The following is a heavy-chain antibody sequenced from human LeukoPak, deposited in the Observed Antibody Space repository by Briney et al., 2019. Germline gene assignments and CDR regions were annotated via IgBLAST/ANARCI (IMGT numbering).Heavy chain of an antibody. D-gene: IGHD5-12*01. CDR1: GGSISKSTYY. V-gene: IGHV4-39*06. Sequence: SETLSLTCTVSGGSISKSTYYWAWIRQSPGKGLEWIGSIYDNGSPYYNPSLKSRVTISVDTSKNQFTLKMRSMTAADTAIYYCAREYSGSFINFDYWGQGTLVTVSS. CDR2: IYDNGSP. CDR3: AREYSGSFINFDY. J-gene: IGHJ4*02.